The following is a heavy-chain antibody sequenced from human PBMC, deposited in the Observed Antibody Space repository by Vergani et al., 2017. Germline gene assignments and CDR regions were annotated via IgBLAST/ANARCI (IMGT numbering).Heavy chain of an antibody. J-gene: IGHJ6*02. CDR1: GFSFSGYW. D-gene: IGHD2/OR15-2a*01. Sequence: EVQLVESGGGLIHPGGSLRLSCEGSGFSFSGYWMHWVRQSPEKGLVWVSRIKSDGSITKYADSVKGRFTISRDNAKNTVNLQMNSLRTEDTAVYFCANSVIAGNVGVAYFGMDVWGRGTTVTVSS. V-gene: IGHV3-74*01. CDR2: IKSDGSIT. CDR3: ANSVIAGNVGVAYFGMDV.